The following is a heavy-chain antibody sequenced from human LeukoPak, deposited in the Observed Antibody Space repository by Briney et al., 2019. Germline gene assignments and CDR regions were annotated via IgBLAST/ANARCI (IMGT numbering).Heavy chain of an antibody. Sequence: SVKVSCKASGGTFSSYAISWVRQAPGQGLEWMGGIILIFGTANYAQKFQGRVTITADKSTSTAYMELRSLRSDDTAVYYCARGEGYCSGGSCYILDRAFDIWGQGTMVTVSS. CDR2: IILIFGTA. D-gene: IGHD2-15*01. CDR3: ARGEGYCSGGSCYILDRAFDI. V-gene: IGHV1-69*06. CDR1: GGTFSSYA. J-gene: IGHJ3*02.